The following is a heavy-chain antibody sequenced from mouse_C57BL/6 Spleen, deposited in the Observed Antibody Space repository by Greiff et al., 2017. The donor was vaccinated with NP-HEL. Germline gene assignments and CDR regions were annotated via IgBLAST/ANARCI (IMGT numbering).Heavy chain of an antibody. D-gene: IGHD3-2*01. J-gene: IGHJ4*01. CDR1: GYTFTDYY. Sequence: EVQLPQSGPELVKPGASVKISCKASGYTFTDYYMNWVKQSHGKSLEWIGDINPNNGGTSYNQKFKGKATLTVDKSSSTAYMELRSLTSEDSAVYYCARSLDSHYYAMDYWGQGTSVTVSS. V-gene: IGHV1-26*01. CDR3: ARSLDSHYYAMDY. CDR2: INPNNGGT.